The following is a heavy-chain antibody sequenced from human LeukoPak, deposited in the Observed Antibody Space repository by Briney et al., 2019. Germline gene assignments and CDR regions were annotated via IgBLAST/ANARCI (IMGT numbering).Heavy chain of an antibody. Sequence: SETLSLTCTVSGGSISSYYWSWIRQPAGKGLEWIGRIYTSGSTNYNPSLKSRVTTSVDTSKNQFSLKLSSVTAADTAVYYCASSNNIQLFDYWGQGTLVTVSS. CDR3: ASSNNIQLFDY. V-gene: IGHV4-4*07. CDR2: IYTSGST. J-gene: IGHJ4*02. D-gene: IGHD5-18*01. CDR1: GGSISSYY.